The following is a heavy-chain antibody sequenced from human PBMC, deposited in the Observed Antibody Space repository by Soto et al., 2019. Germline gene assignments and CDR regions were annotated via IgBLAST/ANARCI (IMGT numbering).Heavy chain of an antibody. CDR3: AREGSEWFGELLFGYYYYGMDV. J-gene: IGHJ6*02. V-gene: IGHV4-34*01. CDR2: INHSGST. CDR1: GGSFSGYY. Sequence: SETLSLTCAVYGGSFSGYYWSWIRQPPGKGLEWIGEINHSGSTNYNPSLKSRVTISVDTSKNHFSLNLSSVTAADTAVYYCAREGSEWFGELLFGYYYYGMDVWGQGTTVTAP. D-gene: IGHD3-10*01.